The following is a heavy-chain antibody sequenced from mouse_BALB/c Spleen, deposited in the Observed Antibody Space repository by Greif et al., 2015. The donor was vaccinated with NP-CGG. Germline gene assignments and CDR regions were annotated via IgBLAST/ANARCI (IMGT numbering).Heavy chain of an antibody. CDR3: ARRDYDGRDARDY. Sequence: EVQGVESGGGLVQPGGSRKLSCAASGFTFSSFGMHWVRQAPEKGLEWVAYISSGSSTIYYADTVKGRFTISRDNPKNTLFLQMTSLSSEDTAMYYGARRDYDGRDARDYWGQGTSVTVSS. J-gene: IGHJ4*01. CDR1: GFTFSSFG. D-gene: IGHD2-4*01. CDR2: ISSGSSTI. V-gene: IGHV5-17*02.